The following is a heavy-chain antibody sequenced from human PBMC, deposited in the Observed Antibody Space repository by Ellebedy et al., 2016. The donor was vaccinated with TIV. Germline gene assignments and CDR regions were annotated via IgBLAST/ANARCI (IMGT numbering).Heavy chain of an antibody. D-gene: IGHD4-17*01. CDR3: ARDHTATTNPLTDF. CDR1: GFTFSSYS. J-gene: IGHJ4*02. Sequence: GESLKISCAASGFTFSSYSMSWVRQAPGKGPEWVATIKQDESEKYFVASVKGRFTISRDNAKNSLYLQMNSLRAEDTAVYYCARDHTATTNPLTDFWGQGTLVTVSS. CDR2: IKQDESEK. V-gene: IGHV3-7*03.